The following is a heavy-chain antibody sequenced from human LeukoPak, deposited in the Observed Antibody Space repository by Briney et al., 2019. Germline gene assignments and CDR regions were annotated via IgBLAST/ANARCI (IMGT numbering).Heavy chain of an antibody. Sequence: PGGSLRLSCAASGFTFSSYRMNWVRQAPGKGLEWVSYISSSSSTIYYADSVKGRFTISRDNAQNSLYLQMNSLRAEDTAVYYCARDGYSYAFDFWGQGTLVTASS. D-gene: IGHD5-18*01. V-gene: IGHV3-48*01. J-gene: IGHJ4*02. CDR1: GFTFSSYR. CDR2: ISSSSSTI. CDR3: ARDGYSYAFDF.